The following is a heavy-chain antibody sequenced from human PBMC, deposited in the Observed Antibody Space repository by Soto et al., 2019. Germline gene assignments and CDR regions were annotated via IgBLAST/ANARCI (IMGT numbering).Heavy chain of an antibody. CDR2: IYYSGST. Sequence: QVQLQESGPGLVKPSQTLSLTCTVSGGSISSGGYYWSWIRQPQGKGLEWIGYIYYSGSTYYNPSLKSRVTISVDTSKNQFSLKLSSVTAADTAVYYCAREGSGYDHTFFDYWGQGTLVTVSS. J-gene: IGHJ4*02. D-gene: IGHD5-12*01. V-gene: IGHV4-30-4*01. CDR3: AREGSGYDHTFFDY. CDR1: GGSISSGGYY.